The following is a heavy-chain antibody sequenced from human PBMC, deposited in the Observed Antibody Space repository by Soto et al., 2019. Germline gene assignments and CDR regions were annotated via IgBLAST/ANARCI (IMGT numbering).Heavy chain of an antibody. Sequence: PGGSLRLSCAASGFTFSSYAMSWVRQAPGKGLEWVSAISGSGGSTYYADSVKGRFTISRDNSKNTLYLQMNSLRAEDTAVYYSAKDGSSWYLYYYGMGVWGQGTTVTVSS. V-gene: IGHV3-23*01. CDR2: ISGSGGST. D-gene: IGHD6-13*01. CDR1: GFTFSSYA. CDR3: AKDGSSWYLYYYGMGV. J-gene: IGHJ6*02.